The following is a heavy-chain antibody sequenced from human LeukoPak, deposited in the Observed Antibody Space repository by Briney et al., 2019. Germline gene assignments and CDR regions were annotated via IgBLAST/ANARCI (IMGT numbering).Heavy chain of an antibody. V-gene: IGHV3-23*01. CDR2: ITGNGGST. CDR1: GFTFGSYT. J-gene: IGHJ4*02. CDR3: ASGGPSPYPCYFHY. Sequence: PGGSLRLSCAASGFTFGSYTMRWVRQAPGKGLEWVSTITGNGGSTYYADSVKGRFTISRDNSKNTLYLQMNSLRGEDTAIYYCASGGPSPYPCYFHYWGQGTLVTVSS. D-gene: IGHD4-23*01.